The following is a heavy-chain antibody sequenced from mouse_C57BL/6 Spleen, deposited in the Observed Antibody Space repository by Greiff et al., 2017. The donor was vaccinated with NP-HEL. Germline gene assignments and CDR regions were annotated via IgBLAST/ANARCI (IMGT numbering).Heavy chain of an antibody. CDR3: ARQAYVTYAMDY. V-gene: IGHV5-12*01. CDR2: ISNGGGST. CDR1: GFTFSDYY. J-gene: IGHJ4*01. Sequence: EVQVVESGGGLVQPGGSLKLSCAASGFTFSDYYMYWVRQTPEKRLEWVAYISNGGGSTYYPDTVKGRFTLSRDNAKNTLYLQMSRLKSEDTAMYYCARQAYVTYAMDYWGQGTSVTVSS. D-gene: IGHD2-13*01.